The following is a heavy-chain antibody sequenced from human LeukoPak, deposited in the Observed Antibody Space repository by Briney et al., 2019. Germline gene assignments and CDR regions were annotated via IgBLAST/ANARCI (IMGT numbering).Heavy chain of an antibody. Sequence: PPESMSLTCTVSGGSISSSSYYWGRIRQPPVKGLEWIGSIYYSGSTYYHPSLRSRVTISVDMSKNPYSLKLSSVSAADTAVYYCARDPSYSSSLDYWGQGTLVTVSS. CDR3: ARDPSYSSSLDY. CDR2: IYYSGST. J-gene: IGHJ4*02. CDR1: GGSISSSSYY. D-gene: IGHD6-6*01. V-gene: IGHV4-39*07.